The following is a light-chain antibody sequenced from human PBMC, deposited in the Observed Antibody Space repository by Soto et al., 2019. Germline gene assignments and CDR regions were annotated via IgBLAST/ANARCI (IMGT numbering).Light chain of an antibody. CDR2: KVS. V-gene: IGKV2-30*01. CDR3: MQGTHWPPYT. Sequence: DVVMTQSPLSLPVTLGQPASISCRSSQSLLYSDGNTNLNWFHQRPGQSPRRLIYKVSNRDSGVPDRCSGSGSGTDFTLKISRVEAEDVGVYYCMQGTHWPPYTFGQGTKLEIK. CDR1: QSLLYSDGNTN. J-gene: IGKJ2*01.